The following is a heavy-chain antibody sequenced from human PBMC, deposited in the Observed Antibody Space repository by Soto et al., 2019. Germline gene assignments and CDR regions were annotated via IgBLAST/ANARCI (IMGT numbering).Heavy chain of an antibody. CDR3: TSSGNDYSNYDTLWY. Sequence: GGSLRLSCAASGFTFSGSAMHWVRQASGKGLEWVGRIRSKANSYATAYAASVKGRFTISRDDSKNTAYLQMNSLKTEDTAVYYCTSSGNDYSNYDTLWYWGQGTLVTVS. J-gene: IGHJ4*02. D-gene: IGHD4-4*01. V-gene: IGHV3-73*01. CDR2: IRSKANSYAT. CDR1: GFTFSGSA.